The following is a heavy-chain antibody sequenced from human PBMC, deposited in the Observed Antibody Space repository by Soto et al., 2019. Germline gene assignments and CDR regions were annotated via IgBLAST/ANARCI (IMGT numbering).Heavy chain of an antibody. CDR1: GYAFTSYG. Sequence: ASVKVSCKASGYAFTSYGISWVRQAPGQGLDWMGWISAYNGNTKYAQDLQGRVTMTTDTSTSTAYMELRSLRSDDTAVYYCARFSGGSYNTYYFYYGMDVWGQGTTVTVSS. V-gene: IGHV1-18*01. CDR3: ARFSGGSYNTYYFYYGMDV. CDR2: ISAYNGNT. D-gene: IGHD2-15*01. J-gene: IGHJ6*02.